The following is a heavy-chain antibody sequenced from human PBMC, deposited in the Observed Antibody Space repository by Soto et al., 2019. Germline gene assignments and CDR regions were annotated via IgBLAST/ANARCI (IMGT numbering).Heavy chain of an antibody. J-gene: IGHJ4*02. CDR1: GFTFRSYW. D-gene: IGHD7-27*01. CDR3: ATDLGTGY. Sequence: EVQLVESGGGLVQPGGSLRLSCAASGFTFRSYWMHWVRQAPGKGLVWVSRMNSDGSSTSYADSVKGRFTISRDNAKNTLYLQMTSLKTEDTAVYYCATDLGTGYWGQGTLVTVSS. V-gene: IGHV3-74*01. CDR2: MNSDGSST.